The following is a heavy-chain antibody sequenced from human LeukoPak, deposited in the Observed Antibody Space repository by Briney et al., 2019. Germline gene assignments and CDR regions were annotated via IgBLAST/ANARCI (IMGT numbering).Heavy chain of an antibody. Sequence: PSGTLSLTCTVSGGPVSSSSYYWGWVRQSPEKGLECIGTIYYAGDTYYNPSLESRLTISVDTSKNQFSLKPRSVTAADTAVYYCATWDSGRYSQIDNWGQGTLVTVSS. CDR2: IYYAGDT. D-gene: IGHD1-26*01. V-gene: IGHV4-39*01. CDR3: ATWDSGRYSQIDN. CDR1: GGPVSSSSYY. J-gene: IGHJ4*02.